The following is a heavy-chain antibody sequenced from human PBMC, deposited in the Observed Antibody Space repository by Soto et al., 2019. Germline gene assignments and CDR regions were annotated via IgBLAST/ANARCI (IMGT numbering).Heavy chain of an antibody. Sequence: PGGSLRLSCAASGFTFSSYGMHWVRQAPGKGLEWVAVIWYDGSNKYYADSVKGRFTISRDNSKSTLYLQMNSLRAEDTALYYCAKGRSYYYYYGVDVWGQGTTVTVSS. J-gene: IGHJ6*02. CDR1: GFTFSSYG. V-gene: IGHV3-33*06. CDR2: IWYDGSNK. CDR3: AKGRSYYYYYGVDV.